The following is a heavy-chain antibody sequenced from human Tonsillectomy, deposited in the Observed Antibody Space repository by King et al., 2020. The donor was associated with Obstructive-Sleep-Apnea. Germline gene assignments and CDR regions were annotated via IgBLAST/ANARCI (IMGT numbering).Heavy chain of an antibody. CDR3: TTPGYSGSHILDY. Sequence: VQLVESGGGLVKPGGSLILSCAASGFSFSNAWMSWVGQSPGKGLGWVGHITTKSDGGTSDYAAPVNDTVIISSDDSTNTPYLRMDSLGVEDTAVYYCTTPGYSGSHILDYWGQGTLVTVSS. CDR2: ITTKSDGGTS. V-gene: IGHV3-15*01. D-gene: IGHD5-12*01. CDR1: GFSFSNAW. J-gene: IGHJ4*02.